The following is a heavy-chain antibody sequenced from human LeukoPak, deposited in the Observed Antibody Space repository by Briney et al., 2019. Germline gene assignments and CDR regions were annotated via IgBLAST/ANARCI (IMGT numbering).Heavy chain of an antibody. V-gene: IGHV4-34*01. CDR3: ARGGSFNRSLKY. CDR1: GGSFSGHY. CDR2: INHGGIT. Sequence: SETLSLSCAVYGGSFSGHYWSWIRQPPGKGLEWIGEINHGGITTYNPSLKSRVTMSVDTSKNQFSLTLSSVTSADTAVSSCARGGSFNRSLKYWGQGNVVTVSS. J-gene: IGHJ4*02. D-gene: IGHD2-15*01.